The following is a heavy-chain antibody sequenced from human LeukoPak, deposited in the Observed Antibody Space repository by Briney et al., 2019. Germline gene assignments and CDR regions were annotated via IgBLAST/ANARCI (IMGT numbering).Heavy chain of an antibody. Sequence: SETLSLTCAVSGGSITSGTFYWCWTRQPPGKGLEWRGTIHHSGSTSYNPSLQSRATISVDTSNNQFSLKLSSVTAADTAVYYCARAGILSTGDYFDPWGQGTLVTVSS. CDR2: IHHSGST. V-gene: IGHV4-39*07. D-gene: IGHD5/OR15-5a*01. CDR1: GGSITSGTFY. CDR3: ARAGILSTGDYFDP. J-gene: IGHJ5*02.